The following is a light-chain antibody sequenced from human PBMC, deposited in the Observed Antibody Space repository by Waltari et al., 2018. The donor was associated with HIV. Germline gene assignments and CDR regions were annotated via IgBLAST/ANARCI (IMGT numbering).Light chain of an antibody. V-gene: IGKV3D-15*01. CDR3: QQRNNWPLT. J-gene: IGKJ4*01. Sequence: EIVMTQSPATLSVSPGERATLSCRASQSVSSNLAWYQQKPGQAPRLLIYGASTRATGIPARFSGSGSGTDFTLTISSLEPEDFAFYYCQQRNNWPLTFGGGTKVEIK. CDR2: GAS. CDR1: QSVSSN.